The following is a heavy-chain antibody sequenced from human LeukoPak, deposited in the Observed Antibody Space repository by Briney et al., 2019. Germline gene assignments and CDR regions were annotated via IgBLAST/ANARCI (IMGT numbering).Heavy chain of an antibody. CDR3: AGLRSPNSYNYYGMDV. V-gene: IGHV4-61*02. CDR1: GGSISSGSYY. D-gene: IGHD4-17*01. Sequence: SETLSLTCTVSGGSISSGSYYWSWIRQPAGKGLEWIGRIYTSGSTNYNPSLKSRVTISVDTFKNQFSLKLSSVTAADTAVYYCAGLRSPNSYNYYGMDVWGQGTTVTVSS. CDR2: IYTSGST. J-gene: IGHJ6*02.